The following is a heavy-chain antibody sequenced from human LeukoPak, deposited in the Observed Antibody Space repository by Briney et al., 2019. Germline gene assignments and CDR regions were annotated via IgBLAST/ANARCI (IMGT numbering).Heavy chain of an antibody. CDR1: GASISSSSYS. J-gene: IGHJ5*02. CDR3: ARHLRPMSYSGYDYRGGGWFDP. V-gene: IGHV4-39*01. D-gene: IGHD5-12*01. CDR2: IYYGGST. Sequence: SETLSLTCTVSGASISSSSYSWGWIRQPPGKGREGIGSIYYGGSTYYNPSLKSRVTISVDTSKNQFSLKLSSVTAADTAVYYCARHLRPMSYSGYDYRGGGWFDPWGQGTLVTVSS.